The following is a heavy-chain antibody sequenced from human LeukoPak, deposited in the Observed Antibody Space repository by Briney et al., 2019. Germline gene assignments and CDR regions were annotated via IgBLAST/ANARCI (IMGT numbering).Heavy chain of an antibody. CDR2: THSDGTT. V-gene: IGHV3-53*01. CDR3: AKFWDFGDYAIDY. D-gene: IGHD4-17*01. J-gene: IGHJ4*02. CDR1: VSSNY. Sequence: GGSLRLSCAASVSSNYMSWVRQAPGKGLEWVSLTHSDGTTYYAGSVKCRFTISRDNSKNTVYLQMNSLRAEDTAVYYCAKFWDFGDYAIDYWGQGTLVTVSS.